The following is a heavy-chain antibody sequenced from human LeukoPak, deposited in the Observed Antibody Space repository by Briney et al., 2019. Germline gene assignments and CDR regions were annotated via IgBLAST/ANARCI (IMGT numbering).Heavy chain of an antibody. CDR3: ARLTSSGYYYYYMDV. Sequence: SQTLSLTXTVSGGSISSGSYYWSWIRQPAGKGLEWIGRIYTSGSTNYNPSLKSRVTISVDTSKNQFSLKLSSVTAADTAVYYCARLTSSGYYYYYMDVWGKGTTVTVSS. CDR1: GGSISSGSYY. D-gene: IGHD3-22*01. J-gene: IGHJ6*03. V-gene: IGHV4-61*02. CDR2: IYTSGST.